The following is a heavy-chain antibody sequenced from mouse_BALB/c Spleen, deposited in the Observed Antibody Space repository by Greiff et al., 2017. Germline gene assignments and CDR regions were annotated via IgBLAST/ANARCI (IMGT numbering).Heavy chain of an antibody. Sequence: VQLQESGAELARPGASVKMSCKASGYTFTSYTMHWVKQRPGQGLEWIGYINPSSGYTNYNQKFKDKATLTADKSSSTAYMQLSSLTSEDSAVYYCARSYYGSRFYAMDYWGQGTSVTVSS. J-gene: IGHJ4*01. D-gene: IGHD1-1*01. V-gene: IGHV1-4*01. CDR3: ARSYYGSRFYAMDY. CDR1: GYTFTSYT. CDR2: INPSSGYT.